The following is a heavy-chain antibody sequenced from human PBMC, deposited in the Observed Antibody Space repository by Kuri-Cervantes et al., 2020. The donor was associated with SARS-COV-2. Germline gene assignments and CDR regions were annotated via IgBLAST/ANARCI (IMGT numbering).Heavy chain of an antibody. Sequence: LRLPFAISGDSAASTSAAWNWIRQAPSRGLEWLGRTYHRSKWYNEYAVSVKSRITINPDTSKNQFSLQLNFVTPEDTAVYYCARAPDGYCSGGSCYSGYFQHWGQGTLVTVSS. J-gene: IGHJ1*01. D-gene: IGHD2-15*01. V-gene: IGHV6-1*01. CDR2: TYHRSKWYN. CDR1: GDSAASTSAA. CDR3: ARAPDGYCSGGSCYSGYFQH.